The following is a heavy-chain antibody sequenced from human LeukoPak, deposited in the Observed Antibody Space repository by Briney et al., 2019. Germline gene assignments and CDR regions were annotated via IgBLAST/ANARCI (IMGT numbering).Heavy chain of an antibody. CDR2: FDPEDGET. V-gene: IGHV1-24*01. D-gene: IGHD3-22*01. CDR3: ATSNPLNYYDSSGSYFGY. Sequence: ASVKVSCKVSGYTLTELSMHWVRQAPGKGLEWMGGFDPEDGETIYAQKFQGRVTMTEDTSTDTAYMELSSLRSEDTAVYYCATSNPLNYYDSSGSYFGYWGQGTLVTVSS. J-gene: IGHJ4*02. CDR1: GYTLTELS.